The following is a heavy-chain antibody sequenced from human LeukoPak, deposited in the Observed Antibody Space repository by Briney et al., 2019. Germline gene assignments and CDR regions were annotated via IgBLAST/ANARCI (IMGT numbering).Heavy chain of an antibody. CDR2: ISGSGGST. CDR1: GFTFKNSW. D-gene: IGHD3-10*01. V-gene: IGHV3-23*01. CDR3: AKAGSKTMVRGSHLDY. J-gene: IGHJ4*02. Sequence: GGSLRLSCAASGFTFKNSWMSWVRQAPGKGLEWVSAISGSGGSTYYADSVKGRFTISRDNSKSTLYLQMNSLRAEDTAVYYCAKAGSKTMVRGSHLDYWGQGTLVTVSS.